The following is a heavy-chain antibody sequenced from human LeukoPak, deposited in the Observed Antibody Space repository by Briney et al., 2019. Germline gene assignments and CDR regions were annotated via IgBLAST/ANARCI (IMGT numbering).Heavy chain of an antibody. J-gene: IGHJ5*02. Sequence: PGGSLRLSCAASGFTFSSYWMHWVRQAPGKGLVWVSRINSDGSSTSYADSVKGRFTISRDNAENTLYLQMNSLRAEDTAVYYCARLGYVVRDPTSRSWGQGTLVTVSS. CDR3: ARLGYVVRDPTSRS. V-gene: IGHV3-74*01. CDR2: INSDGSST. D-gene: IGHD3-10*01. CDR1: GFTFSSYW.